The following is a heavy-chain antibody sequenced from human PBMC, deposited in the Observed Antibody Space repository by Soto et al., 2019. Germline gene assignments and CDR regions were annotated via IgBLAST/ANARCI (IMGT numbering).Heavy chain of an antibody. CDR1: GGSFSGYY. Sequence: SETLSLTCAVYGGSFSGYYWSWIRQPPGKGLEWIGEINHSGSTNYNPSLKSRVTISVDTSKNQFSLKLSSVTAADTAVYYCAWIYDSSSAVLFDYWGQGTLVTVSS. CDR2: INHSGST. V-gene: IGHV4-34*01. J-gene: IGHJ4*02. D-gene: IGHD6-6*01. CDR3: AWIYDSSSAVLFDY.